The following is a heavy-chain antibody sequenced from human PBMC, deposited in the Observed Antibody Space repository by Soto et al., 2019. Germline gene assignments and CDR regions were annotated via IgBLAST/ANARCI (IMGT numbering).Heavy chain of an antibody. D-gene: IGHD3-10*01. V-gene: IGHV3-23*01. CDR1: GFTFSSYA. CDR3: AKTPVVLDVLLWFGELGSMAFDY. Sequence: GGSLRLSCAASGFTFSSYAMSWVRQAPGKGLEWVSAISGSGGSTYYADSVKGRFTISRDNSKNTLYLQMNSLRAEDTAVYYCAKTPVVLDVLLWFGELGSMAFDYWGQGTLVTVSS. CDR2: ISGSGGST. J-gene: IGHJ4*02.